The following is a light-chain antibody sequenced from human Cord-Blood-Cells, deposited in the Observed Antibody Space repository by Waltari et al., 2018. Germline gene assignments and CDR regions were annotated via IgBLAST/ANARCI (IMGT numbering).Light chain of an antibody. J-gene: IGKJ5*01. Sequence: DIQMTQSPSSLSASVGDRVTITCRASQSISSYLNWYQQKPGKAPKLLIYAASSLQSGVPSRFSGSGSGTDFTLTISSLQPKDFATYYCQQSYSTKITFGQGTRLEIK. CDR1: QSISSY. CDR3: QQSYSTKIT. V-gene: IGKV1-39*01. CDR2: AAS.